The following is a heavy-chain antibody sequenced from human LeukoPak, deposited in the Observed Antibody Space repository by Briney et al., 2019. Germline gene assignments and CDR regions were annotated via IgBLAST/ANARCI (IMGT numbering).Heavy chain of an antibody. V-gene: IGHV3-21*06. CDR2: ISTSSSFI. CDR3: ARFFDFWSSPQGYMDV. J-gene: IGHJ6*03. Sequence: GGSLRLSCAVSGFTLSSHSMNWVRQIPGKGLEWVSSISTSSSFIYYSDSVKGRFTVSRDNARNSLHLQMSSLRADDTAVYYCARFFDFWSSPQGYMDVWGKGTTVTVSS. CDR1: GFTLSSHS. D-gene: IGHD3-3*01.